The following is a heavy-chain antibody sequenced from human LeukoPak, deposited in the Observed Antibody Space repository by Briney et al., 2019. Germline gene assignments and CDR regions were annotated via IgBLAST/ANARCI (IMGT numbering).Heavy chain of an antibody. CDR1: GFTFSSYG. D-gene: IGHD3-3*01. CDR2: IWYDGSNK. CDR3: ARDGSGYGFDY. Sequence: GRSLRLSCAASGFTFSSYGMHWVRQAPGKGLEWVAVIWYDGSNKYYADSVKGRFTISRDNSKNTLYLQMNSLRAEDTAVYYCARDGSGYGFDYWGQGTLVTVSS. V-gene: IGHV3-33*01. J-gene: IGHJ4*02.